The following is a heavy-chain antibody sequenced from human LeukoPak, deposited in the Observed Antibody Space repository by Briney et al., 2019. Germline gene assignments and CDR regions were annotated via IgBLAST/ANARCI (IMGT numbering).Heavy chain of an antibody. CDR3: ARAIRITIFGVDHPGWFDP. J-gene: IGHJ5*02. V-gene: IGHV4-59*12. CDR1: GGSISSYY. CDR2: IYYSGST. D-gene: IGHD3-3*01. Sequence: SETLSLTCTVSGGSISSYYWSWIRQPPGKGLEWIGYIYYSGSTNYNPSLKSRVTMSVDTSKNQFSLKLSSVTAADTAVYYCARAIRITIFGVDHPGWFDPWGQGTLVTVSS.